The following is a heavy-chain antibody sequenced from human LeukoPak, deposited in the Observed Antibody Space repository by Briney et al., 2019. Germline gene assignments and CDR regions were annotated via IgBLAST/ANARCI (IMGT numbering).Heavy chain of an antibody. CDR3: ARAGGSYYGFAFDI. J-gene: IGHJ3*02. CDR2: INHSGST. V-gene: IGHV4-34*01. CDR1: GGSFSGYY. Sequence: PSETLSLTCAVYGGSFSGYYWSWIRQPPGKGLEWIGEINHSGSTNYNPSLKSRVTISVDTSKNQFSLKLSSVTAADTAVYYCARAGGSYYGFAFDIWGQGTMVTVSS. D-gene: IGHD1-26*01.